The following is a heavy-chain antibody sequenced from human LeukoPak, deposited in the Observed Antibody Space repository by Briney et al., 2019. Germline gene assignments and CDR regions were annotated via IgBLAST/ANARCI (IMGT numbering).Heavy chain of an antibody. V-gene: IGHV1-69*13. CDR3: ASGDYDSSGYYPRYYYYGMDV. CDR1: GGTFSSYA. J-gene: IGHJ6*02. CDR2: IIPIFGTA. Sequence: SVKVSCKASGGTFSSYAISWVRQAPGQGLEWMGGIIPIFGTANYAQKFQGRVTITADESTSTAYMALSSLRSEDTAVYYCASGDYDSSGYYPRYYYYGMDVWGQGTTVTVSS. D-gene: IGHD3-22*01.